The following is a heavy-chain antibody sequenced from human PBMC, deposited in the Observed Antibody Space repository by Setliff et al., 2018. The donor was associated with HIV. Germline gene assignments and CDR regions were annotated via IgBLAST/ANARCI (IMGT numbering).Heavy chain of an antibody. Sequence: RPGGSLRLSCAASGFKFGDFYMNWVRQAPGKGLEWVSNINWNGGSTGYADSVKGRFTISRDNTKNSLYLEMNTLRAEDTAFYFCARGLYYYDTSGYYFLDYWGQGALVTVSS. V-gene: IGHV3-20*04. CDR2: INWNGGST. J-gene: IGHJ4*02. D-gene: IGHD3-22*01. CDR1: GFKFGDFY. CDR3: ARGLYYYDTSGYYFLDY.